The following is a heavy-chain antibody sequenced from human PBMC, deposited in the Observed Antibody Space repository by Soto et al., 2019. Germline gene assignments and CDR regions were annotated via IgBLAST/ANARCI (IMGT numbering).Heavy chain of an antibody. CDR1: GYTFTNND. CDR2: MNPGSGDT. D-gene: IGHD5-18*01. J-gene: IGHJ5*02. Sequence: SVKVSCKASGYTFTNNDVTWVRQATGQGLEWMGWMNPGSGDTGYSQKFQGRVTMTRNISIATAYMELSSLRSEDTAIYYCARMASFGSLNWFDPWGQGTLVTVS. V-gene: IGHV1-8*01. CDR3: ARMASFGSLNWFDP.